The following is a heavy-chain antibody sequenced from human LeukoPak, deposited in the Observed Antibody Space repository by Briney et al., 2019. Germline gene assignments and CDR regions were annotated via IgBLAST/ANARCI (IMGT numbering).Heavy chain of an antibody. V-gene: IGHV3-23*01. CDR1: GFSFGRHA. CDR3: TKAVGGGRDAYDI. Sequence: QPGGSLRLSCVASGFSFGRHAMNWVRQAPGKGLEWVSSIFDSGAPSYYADSVKGRFTISRDNSKNTLYVQMESLRAEDTAVYYCTKAVGGGRDAYDIWGQGTMVTVSS. D-gene: IGHD3-16*01. J-gene: IGHJ3*02. CDR2: IFDSGAPS.